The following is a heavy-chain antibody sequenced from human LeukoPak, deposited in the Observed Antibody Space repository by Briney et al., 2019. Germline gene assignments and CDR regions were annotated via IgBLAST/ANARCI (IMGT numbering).Heavy chain of an antibody. V-gene: IGHV3-23*01. D-gene: IGHD3-3*01. CDR1: GFPFSSYA. CDR3: ATDYDFWSGSDY. CDR2: ISGSGGST. J-gene: IGHJ4*02. Sequence: GGSLRLSCAASGFPFSSYAMSWVRQAPGKGLEWVSAISGSGGSTYYADSVKGRFTISRDNSKNTLYLQMNSLRAEDTAVYYCATDYDFWSGSDYWGQGTLVTVSS.